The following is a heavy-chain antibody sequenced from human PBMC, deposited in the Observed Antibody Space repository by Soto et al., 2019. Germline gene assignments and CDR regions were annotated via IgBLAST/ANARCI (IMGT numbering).Heavy chain of an antibody. CDR2: IRSKASGGTA. Sequence: EVQLVESGGDLVQPGRSLRLSCTTSGFTFGDYAVSWLRQAPGKGLEWVSFIRSKASGGTAEYAASVKGRFTISRDDSRSIADLQMNSLKTEDTAVYYCSRDLLGVCAFDIWGQGTMVTVSS. J-gene: IGHJ3*02. CDR1: GFTFGDYA. V-gene: IGHV3-49*03. CDR3: SRDLLGVCAFDI. D-gene: IGHD3-16*01.